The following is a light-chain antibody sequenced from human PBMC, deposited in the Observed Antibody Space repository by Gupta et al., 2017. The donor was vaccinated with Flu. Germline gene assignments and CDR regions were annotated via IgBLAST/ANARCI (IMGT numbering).Light chain of an antibody. CDR3: SSGYDNLSDQV. CDR1: EKND. CDR2: TND. Sequence: EKNDVCWYQQLPVMAPHLMIHTNDQQPSGIPDRFSGSRSGTLATLAISGLQAEDEADYHCSSGYDNLSDQVFGGGARLTVL. V-gene: IGLV1-47*01. J-gene: IGLJ3*02.